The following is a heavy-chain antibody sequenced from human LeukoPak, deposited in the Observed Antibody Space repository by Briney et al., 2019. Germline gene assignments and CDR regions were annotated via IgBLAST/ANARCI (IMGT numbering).Heavy chain of an antibody. CDR2: ISSSGSTI. D-gene: IGHD1-26*01. CDR1: GFTFSNYY. CDR3: ARRNYWWELLTHDAFDI. V-gene: IGHV3-11*04. J-gene: IGHJ3*02. Sequence: GGSLRLSCAASGFTFSNYYMSWIRQAPGKGLEWVSYISSSGSTIYYADSVKGRFTISRDNAKNSLYLQMNSLRAEDTAVYYCARRNYWWELLTHDAFDIWGQGTMVTVPS.